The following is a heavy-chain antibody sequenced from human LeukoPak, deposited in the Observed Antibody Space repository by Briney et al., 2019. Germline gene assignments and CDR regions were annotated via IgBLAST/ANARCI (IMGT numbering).Heavy chain of an antibody. CDR3: AKGYSIAVAGNY. CDR2: ISYDGSNK. V-gene: IGHV3-30*18. D-gene: IGHD6-19*01. CDR1: GFTFSSYG. J-gene: IGHJ4*02. Sequence: GGSLRLSCAASGFTFSSYGMHWVRQAPGKGREWVAVISYDGSNKYYADSVKGRFTISRDNSKNTLYLQMNSLRAEDTAVYYCAKGYSIAVAGNYWGQGTLVTVSS.